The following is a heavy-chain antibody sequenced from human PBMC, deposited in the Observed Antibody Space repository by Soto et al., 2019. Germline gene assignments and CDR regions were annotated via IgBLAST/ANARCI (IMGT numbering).Heavy chain of an antibody. D-gene: IGHD3-22*01. CDR2: IKSKTDGGTT. V-gene: IGHV3-15*01. CDR1: GFTFSNAW. J-gene: IGHJ5*02. Sequence: EVQLVESGGGLVQPGRSLRLSCAASGFTFSNAWMSWVRQAPGKGLEWVGRIKSKTDGGTTDYAAPVKGRFTISRDDSKNTLYLQMNSLKTEDTAVYYCTTAGGYVFPFDPWGQGTLVTVSS. CDR3: TTAGGYVFPFDP.